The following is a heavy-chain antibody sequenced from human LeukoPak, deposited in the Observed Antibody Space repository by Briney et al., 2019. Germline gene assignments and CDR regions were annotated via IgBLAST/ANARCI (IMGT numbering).Heavy chain of an antibody. CDR2: ISWDGGST. Sequence: GGSLRLSCAASGFTFDDYTMRWVRQAPGKGLEWVSLISWDGGSTYYADSVKGRFTISRDNSKNSLYLQMNSLRTEDTALYYCAKGHSGYDYPFDYMDVWGKGTTVTISS. CDR1: GFTFDDYT. V-gene: IGHV3-43*01. CDR3: AKGHSGYDYPFDYMDV. J-gene: IGHJ6*03. D-gene: IGHD5-12*01.